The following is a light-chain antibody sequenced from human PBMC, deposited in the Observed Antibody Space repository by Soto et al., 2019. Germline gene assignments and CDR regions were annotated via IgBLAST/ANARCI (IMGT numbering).Light chain of an antibody. CDR1: SSNIGSNY. V-gene: IGLV1-47*01. Sequence: QSVPTQPPSASGTPGQRVTISCSGSSSNIGSNYVYWYQQLPGTAPKLLIYRNNQRPSGVPDRFSGSKSGTSASLAISGLRSEDEADYYCAAWDDSLSGPVVFGGGTKVTVL. CDR3: AAWDDSLSGPVV. CDR2: RNN. J-gene: IGLJ2*01.